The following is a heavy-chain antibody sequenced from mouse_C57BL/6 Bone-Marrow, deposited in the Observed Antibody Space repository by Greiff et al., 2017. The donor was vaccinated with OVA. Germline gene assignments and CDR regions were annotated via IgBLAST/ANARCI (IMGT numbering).Heavy chain of an antibody. Sequence: QVQLQQPGAELVKPGASVKLSCKASGYTFTSYWMQWVKQRPGQGLEWIGEIDPSDSYTNYNQKFKGKATLTVDTSSSTAYMQLSSLTSEDSAVYYCARGWFADWGQGTLVTVSA. CDR1: GYTFTSYW. CDR3: ARGWFAD. V-gene: IGHV1-50*01. J-gene: IGHJ3*01. CDR2: IDPSDSYT.